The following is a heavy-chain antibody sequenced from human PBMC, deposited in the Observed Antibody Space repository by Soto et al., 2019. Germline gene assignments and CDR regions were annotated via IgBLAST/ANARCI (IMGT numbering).Heavy chain of an antibody. Sequence: ASVKVSCKASGYTFTSYDINWVRQATGQGLEWMGWMNPNSGNTGYAQKFQGRVTMTRNTSISTAYMELSSLRSEDTAVYYCARGGLSTVLRYVDWLLSDFDYWGQGNLVTVSS. CDR3: ARGGLSTVLRYVDWLLSDFDY. CDR1: GYTFTSYD. J-gene: IGHJ4*02. V-gene: IGHV1-8*01. CDR2: MNPNSGNT. D-gene: IGHD3-9*01.